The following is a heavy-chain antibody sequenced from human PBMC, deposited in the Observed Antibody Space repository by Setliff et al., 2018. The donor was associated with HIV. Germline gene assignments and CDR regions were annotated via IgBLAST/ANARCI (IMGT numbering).Heavy chain of an antibody. CDR2: ISSSGNII. Sequence: GGSLRLSCAASGFTFRSYEMNWVRQAPGKGLEWVSYISSSGNIIYYADSVKGRFTISRDNAKNSLYLQMNSLRAEDTAVYYCASHPSVYGPPFDYWGQGTLVTVSS. CDR3: ASHPSVYGPPFDY. CDR1: GFTFRSYE. J-gene: IGHJ4*02. V-gene: IGHV3-48*03. D-gene: IGHD2-8*01.